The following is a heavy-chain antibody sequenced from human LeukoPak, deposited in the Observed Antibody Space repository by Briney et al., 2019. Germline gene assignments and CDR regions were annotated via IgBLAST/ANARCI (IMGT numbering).Heavy chain of an antibody. Sequence: SQTLSLTCDISGDSVSSNSAAWNWIRQSPLRGLEWLGRTYYRSKWYNDYAVSVKSRITINPDTSKNQFSLQLNSVTPEDTAVYYCAKDMRSYTYYYDSSGYYYFDYWGQGTLVTVSS. CDR3: AKDMRSYTYYYDSSGYYYFDY. CDR1: GDSVSSNSAA. V-gene: IGHV6-1*01. J-gene: IGHJ4*02. D-gene: IGHD3-22*01. CDR2: TYYRSKWYN.